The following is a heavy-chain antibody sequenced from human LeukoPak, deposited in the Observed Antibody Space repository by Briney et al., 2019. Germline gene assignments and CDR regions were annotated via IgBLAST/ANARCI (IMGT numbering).Heavy chain of an antibody. CDR1: GGSFSDYY. Sequence: SETLSLTCAVYGGSFSDYYWSWIRQPPGKGLEWIGEINHSGSTNYNPSLKSRVTISVDTSKNQFSLKLSSVTAADTAVYYCAGHDRISYDYVWGSSRRGQGTLVTVSS. CDR2: INHSGST. J-gene: IGHJ4*02. V-gene: IGHV4-34*01. D-gene: IGHD3-16*02. CDR3: AGHDRISYDYVWGSSR.